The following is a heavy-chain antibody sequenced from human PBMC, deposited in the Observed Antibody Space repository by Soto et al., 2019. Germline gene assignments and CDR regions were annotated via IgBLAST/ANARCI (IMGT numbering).Heavy chain of an antibody. D-gene: IGHD3-3*02. J-gene: IGHJ5*02. Sequence: QMPLVQSGPEVKKPGTSVKVSCKASGFTFTSSAVQWVRQARGQRLEWTGWIVVGSGNTNYAQKFQERVTITRDMSTSTAYMELSSLRSEDTAVYYCAGSSIFGVVIAWFDPWGQGTLVTVSS. V-gene: IGHV1-58*01. CDR2: IVVGSGNT. CDR1: GFTFTSSA. CDR3: AGSSIFGVVIAWFDP.